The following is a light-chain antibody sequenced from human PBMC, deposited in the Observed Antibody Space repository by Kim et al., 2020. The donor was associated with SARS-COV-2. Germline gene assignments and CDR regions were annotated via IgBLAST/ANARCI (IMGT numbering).Light chain of an antibody. V-gene: IGKV3-15*01. CDR3: QQYNDWWT. CDR1: QSVSSN. CDR2: GAS. Sequence: SVSPGERVTLSCRASQSVSSNLAWYQQRPGQAPRLLIYGASTRATGIPARFSGSGSGPEFTLTISSLQSEDFAVYYCQQYNDWWTFGQGTKVDIK. J-gene: IGKJ1*01.